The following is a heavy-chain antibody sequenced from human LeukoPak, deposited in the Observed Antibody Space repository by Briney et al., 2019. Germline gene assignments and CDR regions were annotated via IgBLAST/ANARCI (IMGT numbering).Heavy chain of an antibody. CDR3: ARDPSNTSGWKTWFDT. CDR2: ISGYNGDT. J-gene: IGHJ5*02. Sequence: ASVKVSCKASGFIFTKYGISWVRQAHGQGLEWVGWISGYNGDTNYAQKLQGRVTMTTDTSTTTAYMELRSLRSDDTAFYYCARDPSNTSGWKTWFDTWGQGTLVTVSS. V-gene: IGHV1-18*01. CDR1: GFIFTKYG. D-gene: IGHD6-19*01.